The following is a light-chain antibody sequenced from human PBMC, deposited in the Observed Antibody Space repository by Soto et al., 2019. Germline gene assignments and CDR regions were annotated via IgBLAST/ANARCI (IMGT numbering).Light chain of an antibody. CDR2: EVS. CDR3: GSYTTSNTLV. J-gene: IGLJ2*01. CDR1: SSDVGAYTY. Sequence: QSALTQPASVSGSPGQSITISCTGTSSDVGAYTYVSWYHQHPGKAPKLMIFEVSDRPSGVSNRFSGSKSGNTASLNISGLQAEDEADYYCGSYTTSNTLVFGGGTKLTVL. V-gene: IGLV2-14*01.